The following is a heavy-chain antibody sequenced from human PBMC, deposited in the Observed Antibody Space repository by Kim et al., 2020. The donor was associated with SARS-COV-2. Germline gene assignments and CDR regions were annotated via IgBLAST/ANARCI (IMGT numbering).Heavy chain of an antibody. CDR2: ISGHGRDT. Sequence: GGSLRLSCSVSGFSLSKTAMNWVRQAPGKGLEWVSAISGHGRDTYYGDSVRGRLTISRDTSKNTVYLQMNRLRAEATALYCCAKDLWDYSGMDAWGPGTTVPVSS. CDR3: AKDLWDYSGMDA. D-gene: IGHD1-26*01. CDR1: GFSLSKTA. V-gene: IGHV3-23*01. J-gene: IGHJ6*01.